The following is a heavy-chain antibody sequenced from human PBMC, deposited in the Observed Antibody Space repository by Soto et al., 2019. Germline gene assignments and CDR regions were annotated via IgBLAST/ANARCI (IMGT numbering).Heavy chain of an antibody. Sequence: QVQLVQSGAEVKKPGASVKVSCKTSGYTFTGYDMHWVRQAPGQGLEWMGRINPNSGHTTYAQKFQGRVTMTRDPSIGTAYMELSRLRSDDTAMYYCARDGHTSSWYGVGDWGQGTLVTVSS. CDR3: ARDGHTSSWYGVGD. V-gene: IGHV1-2*02. D-gene: IGHD6-13*01. CDR1: GYTFTGYD. CDR2: INPNSGHT. J-gene: IGHJ4*02.